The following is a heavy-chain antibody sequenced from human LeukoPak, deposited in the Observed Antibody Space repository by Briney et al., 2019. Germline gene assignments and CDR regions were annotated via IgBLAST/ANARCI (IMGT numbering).Heavy chain of an antibody. CDR2: IITVSTTYF. Sequence: GGSLRLSCVASGFTFSSYSMNWVRQAPGRGLEWVSSIITVSTTYFQYADSVKGRFTISRDNSKNTLYLQMNSLRAEDTAVYYCARKMSVVTAFDYWGQGTLVTVSS. J-gene: IGHJ4*02. CDR1: GFTFSSYS. D-gene: IGHD3-22*01. V-gene: IGHV3-21*01. CDR3: ARKMSVVTAFDY.